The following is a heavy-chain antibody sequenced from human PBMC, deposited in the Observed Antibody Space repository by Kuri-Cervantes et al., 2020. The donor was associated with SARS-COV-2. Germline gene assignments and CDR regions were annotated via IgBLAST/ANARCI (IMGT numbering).Heavy chain of an antibody. CDR3: ASAAVSYYDILYDYYENKNSPFDP. CDR1: GGTFSSYA. Sequence: SVKVSCKASGGTFSSYAISWVRQAPGQGLEWMGGIIPIFGTANYAQKFQGRVTHNADKPINTTYMVLISLSSEDTAVYYCASAAVSYYDILYDYYENKNSPFDPWGQGTLVTVSS. J-gene: IGHJ5*02. V-gene: IGHV1-69*06. D-gene: IGHD3-9*01. CDR2: IIPIFGTA.